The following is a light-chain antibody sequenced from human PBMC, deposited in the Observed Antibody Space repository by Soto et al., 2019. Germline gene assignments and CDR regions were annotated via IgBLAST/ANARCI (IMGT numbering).Light chain of an antibody. CDR2: AAS. V-gene: IGKV1-39*01. J-gene: IGKJ1*01. CDR1: QSISSY. CDR3: QQSYSTPRT. Sequence: DIQMTQSPSSLSASVGDRVTITCRASQSISSYLNWYQQKPGKAPKLLIYAASSLQGGVPSRFSGSGSGTDFTLTISSLQPEDCATYYCQQSYSTPRTVGQGTKVEIK.